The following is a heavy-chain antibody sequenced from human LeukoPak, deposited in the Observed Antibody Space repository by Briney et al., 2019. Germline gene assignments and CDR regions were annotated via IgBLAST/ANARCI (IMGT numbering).Heavy chain of an antibody. V-gene: IGHV3-15*01. Sequence: WVGRIKSKTDGGTTDYAAPVKGRFTISRDDSKNTLYLQMNSLKTEDTAVYYCTTEDDILTGYYYYWGQGTLVTVSS. CDR2: IKSKTDGGTT. J-gene: IGHJ4*02. CDR3: TTEDDILTGYYYY. D-gene: IGHD3-9*01.